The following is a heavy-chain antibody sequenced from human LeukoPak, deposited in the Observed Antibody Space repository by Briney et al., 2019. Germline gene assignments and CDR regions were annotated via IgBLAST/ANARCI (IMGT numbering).Heavy chain of an antibody. CDR2: ISSNGGST. D-gene: IGHD3-10*01. Sequence: PGGSLRLSCTASGFTFSSYAMHWVRQAPGKGLEYVSAISSNGGSTYYANSVKGRFTISRDNSKNTLYLQMGSLRAEDMALYYCAKALFGSGSPDAFDIWGLGTMVTVSS. CDR1: GFTFSSYA. V-gene: IGHV3-64*01. CDR3: AKALFGSGSPDAFDI. J-gene: IGHJ3*02.